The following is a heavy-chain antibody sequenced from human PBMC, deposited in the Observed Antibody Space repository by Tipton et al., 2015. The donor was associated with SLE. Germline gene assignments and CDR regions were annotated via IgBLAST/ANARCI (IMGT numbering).Heavy chain of an antibody. CDR3: ARENRSLRGLFDY. CDR1: GGSFSGYY. D-gene: IGHD4-17*01. Sequence: LRLSCAVYGGSFSGYYWSWIRQPPGKGLEWIGEINHSGSTNHNPSLKSRVTISVDTSKNQFSLKLSSVTAADTAVYYCARENRSLRGLFDYWGQGTLVTVSS. V-gene: IGHV4-34*01. CDR2: INHSGST. J-gene: IGHJ4*02.